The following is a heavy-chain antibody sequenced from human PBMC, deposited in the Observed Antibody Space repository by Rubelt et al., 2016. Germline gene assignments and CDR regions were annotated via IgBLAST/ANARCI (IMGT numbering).Heavy chain of an antibody. V-gene: IGHV4-38-2*02. CDR2: FFHDGST. CDR1: GYSINNGYY. D-gene: IGHD3-10*01. J-gene: IGHJ4*02. CDR3: ARPTGASSASGSFLV. Sequence: QVQLQESGPGLVKPSETLSLTCTVSGYSINNGYYWGWIRQPPGKGLEWIASFFHDGSTKYNQSLKSSVTRSKDGSKNQFSLNLSSVTAADTAVYYCARPTGASSASGSFLVWGQGTLVTVSS.